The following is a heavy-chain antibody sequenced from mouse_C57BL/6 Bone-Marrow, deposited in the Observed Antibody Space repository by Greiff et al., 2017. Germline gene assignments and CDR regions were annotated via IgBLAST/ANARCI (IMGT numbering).Heavy chain of an antibody. CDR1: GYTFTDYY. V-gene: IGHV1-26*01. D-gene: IGHD1-1*01. CDR2: INPNNGGT. J-gene: IGHJ2*01. CDR3: ASYYCSSHYFDV. Sequence: EVQLQQSGPELVKPGASVKISCKASGYTFTDYYMNWVKQSPGKSLEWIGDINPNNGGTSYNQKFKGKATLTVDKSSSTAYMELRSLTSEDSAVYYCASYYCSSHYFDVWGKGTTLIVSS.